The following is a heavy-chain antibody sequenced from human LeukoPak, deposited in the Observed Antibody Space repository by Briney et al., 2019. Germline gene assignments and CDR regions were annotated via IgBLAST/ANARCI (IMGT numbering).Heavy chain of an antibody. J-gene: IGHJ4*02. CDR2: INPKYDTT. D-gene: IGHD3-22*01. V-gene: IGHV1-2*02. CDR1: RDSFTGHY. Sequence: GASVKVSCKASRDSFTGHYMHWVRQAPGQGLEWMGWINPKYDTTSLTQKFQGRVTLTSDTSISTAYMELTSLTSDDTAIYFCASSQGASAYAYDSSRYFDSWGQGTPVTVSS. CDR3: ASSQGASAYAYDSSRYFDS.